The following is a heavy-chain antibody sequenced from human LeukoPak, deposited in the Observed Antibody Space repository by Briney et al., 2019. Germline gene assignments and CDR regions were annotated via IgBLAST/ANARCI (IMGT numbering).Heavy chain of an antibody. D-gene: IGHD3-9*01. CDR1: GLTFSTAW. CDR3: DDGIRDFDRPYLDY. V-gene: IGHV3-15*01. J-gene: IGHJ4*02. Sequence: PGGSRRLSCAASGLTFSTAWMSWVRQAPGKGLQWFGRIKSKTDGGTTHYAAPVKGRFTFARDDSKNTLYLQMNSLKTEDTVFFHADDGIRDFDRPYLDYWGQGTLVTVSS. CDR2: IKSKTDGGTT.